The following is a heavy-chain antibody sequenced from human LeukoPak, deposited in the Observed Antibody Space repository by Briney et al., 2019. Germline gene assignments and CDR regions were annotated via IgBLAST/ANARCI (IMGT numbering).Heavy chain of an antibody. CDR2: IRYDGSNK. CDR1: GFTFSSYG. J-gene: IGHJ4*02. V-gene: IGHV3-30*02. D-gene: IGHD6-13*01. Sequence: PGGSLRLSCAASGFTFSSYGMHWVRQAPGKGLEWVAFIRYDGSNKYYADSVKGRFTISRDNSKNTLYLQMNSLRAEDTAVYYCAREVIAAAGPDYWGQGTLVTVSS. CDR3: AREVIAAAGPDY.